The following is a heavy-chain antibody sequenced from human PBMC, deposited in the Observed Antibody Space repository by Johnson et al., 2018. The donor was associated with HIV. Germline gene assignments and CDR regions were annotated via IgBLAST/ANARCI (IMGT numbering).Heavy chain of an antibody. J-gene: IGHJ3*02. V-gene: IGHV3-30*03. CDR2: ISYDGSNK. CDR1: GFTFSSYG. CDR3: AGGVAVAFDI. D-gene: IGHD6-19*01. Sequence: VQLVESGGGVVQPGRSLRLSCAASGFTFSSYGIHWVRQAPGKGLEWVAFISYDGSNKYYVDSVKGRFTISRDNSKNTLYLQMNSLRAEDTAVYYCAGGVAVAFDIWGPGTMVTVSS.